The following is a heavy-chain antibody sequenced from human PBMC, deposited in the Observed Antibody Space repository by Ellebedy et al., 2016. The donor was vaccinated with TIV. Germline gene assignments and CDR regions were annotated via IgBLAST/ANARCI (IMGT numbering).Heavy chain of an antibody. CDR2: IIPIFGTA. D-gene: IGHD5-18*01. Sequence: AASVKVSCKASGGTFSSYAISWVRQAPGQGLEWMGGIIPIFGTANYAQKFQGRVTITADESTSTAYMELSRLRSEDTAVYYCARTTIQDYGMDVWGQGTTVTVSS. J-gene: IGHJ6*02. V-gene: IGHV1-69*13. CDR1: GGTFSSYA. CDR3: ARTTIQDYGMDV.